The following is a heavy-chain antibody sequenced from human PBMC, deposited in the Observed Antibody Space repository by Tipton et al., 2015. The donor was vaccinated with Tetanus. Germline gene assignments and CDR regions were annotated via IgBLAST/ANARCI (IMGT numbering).Heavy chain of an antibody. J-gene: IGHJ4*02. CDR1: GFTFSSYG. V-gene: IGHV3-30*18. CDR3: AKDRRVRSYQPPTG. Sequence: SLRLSCAASGFTFSSYGMHWVRQAPGKGLEWVAVISYDGSNKYYADSVKGRFTISRDNSKNTLYLQMNSLRAEDTAVYYCAKDRRVRSYQPPTGWGQGTLVTVSS. CDR2: ISYDGSNK. D-gene: IGHD3-10*01.